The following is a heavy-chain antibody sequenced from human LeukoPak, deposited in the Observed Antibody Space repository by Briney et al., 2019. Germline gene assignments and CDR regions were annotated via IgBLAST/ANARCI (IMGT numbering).Heavy chain of an antibody. CDR3: ATGRTIVVVPAAMPDY. CDR2: ISGSGGST. Sequence: GGSLRLSCAASGFTSSSYAMSWVRQAPGKGLEWVSAISGSGGSTYYADSVKGRFTISRDNSKNTLYLQMNSLRAEDTAVYYCATGRTIVVVPAAMPDYWGQGTLVTVSS. CDR1: GFTSSSYA. D-gene: IGHD2-2*01. V-gene: IGHV3-23*01. J-gene: IGHJ4*02.